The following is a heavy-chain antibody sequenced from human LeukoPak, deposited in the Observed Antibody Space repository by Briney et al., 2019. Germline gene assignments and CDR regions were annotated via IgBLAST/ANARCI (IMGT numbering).Heavy chain of an antibody. CDR1: GYSFTSHW. CDR2: IYPGDSDT. V-gene: IGHV5-51*01. D-gene: IGHD3-16*01. J-gene: IGHJ6*02. CDR3: ARDYSAYDYYYAMDV. Sequence: GESLKISCKGSGYSFTSHWIAWVRQMPGKGLECMGSIYPGDSDTRYSPSFQGQVTISADKSTSTAYLQWSSLQASDTAMHYCARDYSAYDYYYAMDVWGQGTTVTVSS.